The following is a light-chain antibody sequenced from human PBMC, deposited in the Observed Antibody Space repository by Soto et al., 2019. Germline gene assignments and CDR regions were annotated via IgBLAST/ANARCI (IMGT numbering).Light chain of an antibody. V-gene: IGKV1-5*01. J-gene: IGKJ1*01. Sequence: DIQMTQSPSTLSASVGDRVTITCRASQSISIWLAWYQQKPGKAPNILIYDASTLVSGVPSRFSGSGSGTEFTLTISSLQPDDFATYYCQQDSNYCSWTFGQGTKVEIK. CDR1: QSISIW. CDR3: QQDSNYCSWT. CDR2: DAS.